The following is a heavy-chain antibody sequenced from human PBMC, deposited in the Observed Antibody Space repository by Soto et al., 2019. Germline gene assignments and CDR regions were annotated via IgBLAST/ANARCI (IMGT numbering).Heavy chain of an antibody. J-gene: IGHJ6*02. D-gene: IGHD3-9*01. Sequence: PGGSLRLSCAASGFTFSDYYMSWIRQAPGKGLEWVSYISSSSSYTNYADSVKGRFTISRDNAKHSLYLQMTSLRAEDTAVYYCARDRGYDILTGFYYYYGMDVWGQGTTVTVSS. CDR3: ARDRGYDILTGFYYYYGMDV. CDR1: GFTFSDYY. V-gene: IGHV3-11*06. CDR2: ISSSSSYT.